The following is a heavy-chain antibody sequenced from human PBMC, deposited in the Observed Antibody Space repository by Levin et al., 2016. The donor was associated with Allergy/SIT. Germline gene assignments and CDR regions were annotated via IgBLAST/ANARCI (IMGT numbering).Heavy chain of an antibody. Sequence: GESLKISCETSGFTFSSYGMQWVRQAPGKGLEWVALIWYDGSNKYYADSVKGRFTISRDDSKNTLFLQMHSLGAEDTAVYYCARGHLGWFGIVDHWGQGTLVAVSS. CDR1: GFTFSSYG. J-gene: IGHJ4*02. CDR3: ARGHLGWFGIVDH. V-gene: IGHV3-33*01. D-gene: IGHD3-10*01. CDR2: IWYDGSNK.